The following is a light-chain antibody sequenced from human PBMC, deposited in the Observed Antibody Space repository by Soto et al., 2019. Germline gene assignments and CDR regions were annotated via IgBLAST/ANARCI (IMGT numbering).Light chain of an antibody. J-gene: IGLJ7*01. CDR3: QSYYSSLSGAV. V-gene: IGLV1-40*01. Sequence: QSVLTQPPSVSGAPGQRVTISCTGSSSNIGAGYDVHWYPQLPGTSPKLLIYGNSNRPSGVPDRFSGSKSGTSASLAITGLQAEDEADYYCQSYYSSLSGAVFGGGTPLTVL. CDR2: GNS. CDR1: SSNIGAGYD.